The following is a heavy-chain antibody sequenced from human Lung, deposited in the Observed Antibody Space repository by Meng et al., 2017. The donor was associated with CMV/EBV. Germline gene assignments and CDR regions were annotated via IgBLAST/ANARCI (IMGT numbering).Heavy chain of an antibody. Sequence: GGSLRLXCAASGFTVSSNYMSWVRQAPGKGLEWVSVIYSGGSTYYADSVKGRFTISRDNSKNTLYLQMNSLRAEDTAVYYCARIVVPAARDYWGQGTLVTVSS. CDR1: GFTVSSNY. J-gene: IGHJ4*02. CDR2: IYSGGST. D-gene: IGHD2-2*01. V-gene: IGHV3-53*01. CDR3: ARIVVPAARDY.